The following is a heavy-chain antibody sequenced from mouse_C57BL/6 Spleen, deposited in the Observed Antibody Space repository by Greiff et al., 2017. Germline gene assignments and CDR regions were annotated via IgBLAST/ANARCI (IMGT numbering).Heavy chain of an antibody. CDR1: GFNFKDYY. D-gene: IGHD1-1*01. CDR2: IDPEDGDT. Sequence: VQLQQSGAELVKPGASVKLSCTASGFNFKDYYMHWVKQRTEQGLEWIGRIDPEDGDTKYAPKFQGKAPLTADTSSNTAYLQLSSLTSEDAAVYYCARDFQIYDHGYFDVWGTGTTVTVSA. CDR3: ARDFQIYDHGYFDV. J-gene: IGHJ1*03. V-gene: IGHV14-2*01.